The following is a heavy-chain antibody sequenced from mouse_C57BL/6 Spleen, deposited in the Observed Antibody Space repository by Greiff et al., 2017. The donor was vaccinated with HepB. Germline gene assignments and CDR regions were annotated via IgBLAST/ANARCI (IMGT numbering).Heavy chain of an antibody. D-gene: IGHD3-3*01. V-gene: IGHV1-81*01. CDR2: IYPRSGNT. J-gene: IGHJ3*01. CDR1: GYTFTSYG. CDR3: AREGLPLSFAY. Sequence: QVQLQQSGAELARPGASVKLSCKASGYTFTSYGISWVKQRTGQGLEWIGEIYPRSGNTYYNEKFKGKATLTADKSSSTAYMELRSLTSEDSAVYFCAREGLPLSFAYWGQGTLVTVSA.